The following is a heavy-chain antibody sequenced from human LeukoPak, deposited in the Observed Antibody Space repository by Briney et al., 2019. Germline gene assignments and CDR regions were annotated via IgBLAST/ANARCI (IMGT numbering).Heavy chain of an antibody. Sequence: ASVKVSCKVSGYTLTKLSFHWVRQAPGKGLEWMGSFDPEDGETLYAQKFQGRLTVTEVSSTETAFMELSSLRSEDTAVYYCSTGGVSEVGGTILRNLRAFDVWGQGTMVTVSS. V-gene: IGHV1-24*01. CDR1: GYTLTKLS. D-gene: IGHD3-10*01. CDR2: FDPEDGET. J-gene: IGHJ3*01. CDR3: STGGVSEVGGTILRNLRAFDV.